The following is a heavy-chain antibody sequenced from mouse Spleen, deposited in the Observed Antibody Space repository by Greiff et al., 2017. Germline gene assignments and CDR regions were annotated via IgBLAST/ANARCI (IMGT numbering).Heavy chain of an antibody. CDR2: ISYDGSN. V-gene: IGHV3-6*01. J-gene: IGHJ4*01. CDR3: ASPHYYGSSYYAMDY. D-gene: IGHD1-1*01. Sequence: VQLKESGPGLVKPSQSLSLTCSVTGYSITSGYYWNWIRQFPGNKLEWMGYISYDGSNNYNPSLKNRISITRDTSKNQFFLKLNSVTTEDTATYYCASPHYYGSSYYAMDYWGQGTSVTVSS. CDR1: GYSITSGYY.